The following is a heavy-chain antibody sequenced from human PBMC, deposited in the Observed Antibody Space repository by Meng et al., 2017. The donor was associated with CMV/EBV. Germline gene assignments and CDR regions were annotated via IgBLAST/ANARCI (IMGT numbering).Heavy chain of an antibody. CDR1: GGSFSGYY. J-gene: IGHJ6*02. Sequence: SETLSLTCAVYGGSFSGYYWSWSRQPPGKGLEGIGEINHSGSTHYNPSLKSRVTISVDTSKNQFSLKLSSVTAADTAVYYCARELEPSYGMDVWGQGTTVTVSS. V-gene: IGHV4-34*01. D-gene: IGHD1-1*01. CDR2: INHSGST. CDR3: ARELEPSYGMDV.